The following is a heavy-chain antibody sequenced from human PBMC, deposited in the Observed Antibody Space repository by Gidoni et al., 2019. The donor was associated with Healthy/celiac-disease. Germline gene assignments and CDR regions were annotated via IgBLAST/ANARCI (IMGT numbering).Heavy chain of an antibody. V-gene: IGHV1-69*01. D-gene: IGHD3-16*01. J-gene: IGHJ3*02. Sequence: QVQLVQSGAAVKKPGSSVKVSCKASGGTFSRYAISWVRQAPGQGLEWMGGIIPMFGTANYAQKFQGRVTITADESTSTAYMELSSLRSEDTAVYYCARLGGIWGRNDAFDIWGQGTMVTVSS. CDR2: IIPMFGTA. CDR3: ARLGGIWGRNDAFDI. CDR1: GGTFSRYA.